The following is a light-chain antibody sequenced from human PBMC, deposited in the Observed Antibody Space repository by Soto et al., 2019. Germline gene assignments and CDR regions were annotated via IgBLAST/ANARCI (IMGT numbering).Light chain of an antibody. J-gene: IGKJ1*01. CDR3: QQYNTFSPWT. CDR2: RAS. CDR1: QTTSTW. V-gene: IGKV1-5*03. Sequence: DIQMTQSPSTLSAPVGDRVTITCRASQTTSTWLVWYQQKPGKAPKLLIYRASSLESGVPSRFSGSGSGTEFTLTISSLQPDDFATYYCQQYNTFSPWTFGQGTKVDI.